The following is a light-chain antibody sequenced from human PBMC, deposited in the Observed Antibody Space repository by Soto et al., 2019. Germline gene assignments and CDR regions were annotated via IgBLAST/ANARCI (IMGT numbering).Light chain of an antibody. V-gene: IGKV1-9*01. Sequence: IQLTQSPASLSASLGDRATITCRASQDSTKYLAWYQQKPGKAPNLLIYDASTLHSGVPSRFSGSGSGTDFTLTISGLKPEDFATYYCQQLSSYPSTFGGGTKVDIK. CDR3: QQLSSYPST. CDR1: QDSTKY. J-gene: IGKJ4*01. CDR2: DAS.